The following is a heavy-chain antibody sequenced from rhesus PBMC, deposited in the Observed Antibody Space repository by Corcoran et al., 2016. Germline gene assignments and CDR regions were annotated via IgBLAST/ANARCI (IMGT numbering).Heavy chain of an antibody. D-gene: IGHD4-29*01. CDR2: IGGSSGTP. V-gene: IGHV4-127*01. CDR3: ASDDYGSSYRN. J-gene: IGHJ4*01. CDR1: GYSISRGYG. Sequence: QVQLQESGPGLVKPSETLSLTCAVSGYSISRGYGWSWIRQPPGKGLEWIGYIGGSSGTPHYNPSLKSRVTISKDTSKNQFSLKLSSVTAADTAVYYCASDDYGSSYRNWGQGVLVTVSS.